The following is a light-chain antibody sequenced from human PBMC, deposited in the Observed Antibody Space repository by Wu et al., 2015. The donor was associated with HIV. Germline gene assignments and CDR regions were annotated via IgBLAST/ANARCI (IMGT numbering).Light chain of an antibody. CDR3: QQRSNGIT. Sequence: EIVMTQSPATLSVSPGERATLSCRASQSVSSNLAWYQQKPGQAPRLLIYGASTRATGIPARFSGSGSGTEFTLTISSLEPEDFAVYYCQQRSNGITFGQGTRLDIK. CDR2: GAS. V-gene: IGKV3-15*01. J-gene: IGKJ5*01. CDR1: QSVSSN.